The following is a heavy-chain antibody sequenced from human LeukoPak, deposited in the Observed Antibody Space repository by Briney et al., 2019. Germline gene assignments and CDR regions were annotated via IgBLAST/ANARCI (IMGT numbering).Heavy chain of an antibody. Sequence: SETLSLTCTVSGGSISSYYWSWIRQPPGKGLEWIGYIYYSGSTNYNPPLKSRVTISVDTSKNQFSLKLSSVTAADTAVYYCARDFPDYYGSGSRAWFDPWGQGTLVTVSS. J-gene: IGHJ5*02. D-gene: IGHD3-10*01. CDR2: IYYSGST. CDR1: GGSISSYY. V-gene: IGHV4-59*01. CDR3: ARDFPDYYGSGSRAWFDP.